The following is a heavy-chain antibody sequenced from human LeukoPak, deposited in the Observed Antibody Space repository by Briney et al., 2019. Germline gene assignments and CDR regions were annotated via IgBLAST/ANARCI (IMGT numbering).Heavy chain of an antibody. CDR3: ARDRFPDMSGYYFYFDY. CDR2: ISSSGSTI. Sequence: GGSLRLSCAASGFTFSSYSMNWVRQAPGKGLEWVPYISSSGSTIYYADSVKGRFTISRDNAKNSLYLQMNSLRAEDTAVYYCARDRFPDMSGYYFYFDYWGQGTLVTVSS. J-gene: IGHJ4*02. V-gene: IGHV3-48*04. D-gene: IGHD3-22*01. CDR1: GFTFSSYS.